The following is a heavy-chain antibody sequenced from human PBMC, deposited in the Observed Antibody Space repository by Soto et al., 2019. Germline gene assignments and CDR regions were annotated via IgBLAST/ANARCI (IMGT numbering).Heavy chain of an antibody. D-gene: IGHD3-10*01. J-gene: IGHJ6*02. Sequence: SETLSLTCTVPGGSIRSYYWSWIRQPPGKGLEWIGYIYYSGSTNYNPSLKSRVTISVDTSKNQFSLKLSSVTAADTVVYYCARGSDRGVPDGMDVWGQGTTGTGSS. V-gene: IGHV4-59*01. CDR3: ARGSDRGVPDGMDV. CDR1: GGSIRSYY. CDR2: IYYSGST.